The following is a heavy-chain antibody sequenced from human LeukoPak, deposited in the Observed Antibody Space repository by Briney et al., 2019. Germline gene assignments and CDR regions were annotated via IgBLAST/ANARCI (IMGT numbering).Heavy chain of an antibody. CDR3: ANTRTYDSSGYHYSGATYYFDY. CDR2: ISSSSSYI. Sequence: GGSLRLSCAASGFTFSSYSMNWVRQAPGKGLEWVSSISSSSSYIYYADSVKGRFTISRDNAKNSLYLQMNSLRAEDTAVYYCANTRTYDSSGYHYSGATYYFDYWGQGTLVTVSS. J-gene: IGHJ4*02. CDR1: GFTFSSYS. D-gene: IGHD3-22*01. V-gene: IGHV3-21*01.